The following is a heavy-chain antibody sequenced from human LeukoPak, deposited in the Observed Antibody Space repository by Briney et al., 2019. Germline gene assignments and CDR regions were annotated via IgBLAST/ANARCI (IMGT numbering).Heavy chain of an antibody. CDR1: GGSISSYY. CDR2: IYTSGST. Sequence: SETLSLTCTVSGGSISSYYWGWIRQPAGKGLEWIGRIYTSGSTNYNPSLKSRVTMSVDTSKNQFSLKLSSVTAADTAVYYCAVGNCPTTSCYPGVAFDIWGQGTMVTVSS. J-gene: IGHJ3*02. CDR3: AVGNCPTTSCYPGVAFDI. D-gene: IGHD2-2*01. V-gene: IGHV4-4*07.